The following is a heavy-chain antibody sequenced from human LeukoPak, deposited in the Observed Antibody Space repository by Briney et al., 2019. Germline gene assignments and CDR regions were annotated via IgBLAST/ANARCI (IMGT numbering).Heavy chain of an antibody. CDR1: GFTFDDYT. J-gene: IGHJ4*02. Sequence: GGSLRLSCAASGFTFDDYTMHWVRQAPGKGLEWVSLISWDGGSTYYADSVKGRFTISRDNSKNSLYLQMNSLRTEDTALYYCAKDHQKSGGEYSSSSWSYFDYWGQGTLVTVSS. CDR2: ISWDGGST. V-gene: IGHV3-43*01. CDR3: AKDHQKSGGEYSSSSWSYFDY. D-gene: IGHD6-6*01.